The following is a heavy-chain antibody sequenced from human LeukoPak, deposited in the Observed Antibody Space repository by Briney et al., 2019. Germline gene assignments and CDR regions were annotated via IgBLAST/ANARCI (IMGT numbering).Heavy chain of an antibody. CDR1: GGTFSSYA. D-gene: IGHD6-13*01. CDR2: IIPILGTA. Sequence: SVKVSCKSSGGTFSSYAISWVRQAPGQGLEWMGGIIPILGTANYAQKFQGRVTITADKSTSKAYMELSSLRFEDTAVDYCASQAAAGPRLYYYYMDVWGKGTTVTISS. V-gene: IGHV1-69*10. J-gene: IGHJ6*03. CDR3: ASQAAAGPRLYYYYMDV.